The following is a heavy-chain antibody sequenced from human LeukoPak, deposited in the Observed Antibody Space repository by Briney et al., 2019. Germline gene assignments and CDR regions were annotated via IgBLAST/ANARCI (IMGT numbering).Heavy chain of an antibody. Sequence: SETLSLTCTVSGGSISSYYWSWIRQPPGKGLEWIGYIYYSGSTNYNPSLKSRVTISVDTSKNQFSLKLSSVTAADTAVYYCARQRQWCGAFDIWGQGTMVTVSS. CDR2: IYYSGST. CDR3: ARQRQWCGAFDI. V-gene: IGHV4-59*08. CDR1: GGSISSYY. D-gene: IGHD2-15*01. J-gene: IGHJ3*02.